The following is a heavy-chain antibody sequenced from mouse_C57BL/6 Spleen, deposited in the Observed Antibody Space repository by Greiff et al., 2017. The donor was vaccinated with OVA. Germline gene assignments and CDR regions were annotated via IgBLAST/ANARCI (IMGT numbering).Heavy chain of an antibody. CDR1: GYTFTSYW. CDR3: VLYYGSSYFDY. J-gene: IGHJ2*01. V-gene: IGHV1-52*01. D-gene: IGHD1-1*01. CDR2: IDPSDSET. Sequence: QVQLQQPGAELVRPGSSVTLSCKASGYTFTSYWMHWVKQRPIQGLEWIGNIDPSDSETHYNQKFKDKATLTVDKSSSTAYMQLSSLTSEDSAVYYCVLYYGSSYFDYWGQGTTLTVSS.